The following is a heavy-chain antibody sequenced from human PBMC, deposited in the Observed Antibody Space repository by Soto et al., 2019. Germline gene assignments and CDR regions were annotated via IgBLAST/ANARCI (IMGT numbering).Heavy chain of an antibody. D-gene: IGHD1-1*01. J-gene: IGHJ4*02. CDR1: EFTFSSYV. CDR3: ARTPNWYYFDY. CDR2: ISYDGSKK. V-gene: IGHV3-30-3*01. Sequence: QVQLVESGGGVVQPGRSLRLSCAASEFTFSSYVMHWVRQAPGKGLEWVAVISYDGSKKYYADSVKGRFTISRDNSKNTLYLQMNSLRAEDTAVYYCARTPNWYYFDYWGQGTLVTVSS.